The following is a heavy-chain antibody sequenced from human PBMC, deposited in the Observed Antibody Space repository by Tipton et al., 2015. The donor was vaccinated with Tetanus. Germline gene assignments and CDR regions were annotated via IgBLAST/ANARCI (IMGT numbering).Heavy chain of an antibody. V-gene: IGHV5-51*01. CDR2: IYPGDSDT. J-gene: IGHJ4*02. CDR3: ARAHCTDGVCNFDF. CDR1: GYRFTDYW. Sequence: QLVQSGAEVKKPGESLKISCKGSGYRFTDYWIGWVRQMPGKGLEWMGIIYPGDSDTRYSPSFQGQVTISVDKSINTACLQWSSLKASDPAMFYCARAHCTDGVCNFDFWGQGALVTVAS. D-gene: IGHD2-8*01.